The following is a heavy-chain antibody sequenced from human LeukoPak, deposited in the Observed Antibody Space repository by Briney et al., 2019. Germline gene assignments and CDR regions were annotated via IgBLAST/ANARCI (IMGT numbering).Heavy chain of an antibody. CDR2: ISSSSSYT. V-gene: IGHV3-11*06. CDR1: GSTFSDYY. J-gene: IGHJ4*02. D-gene: IGHD3-22*01. Sequence: GGSLRLSCAASGSTFSDYYMSWIRQAPGKGLEWVSYISSSSSYTNYADSVKGRFTISRDNAKNSLYLQMNSLRAEDTAVYYCARALDYYDSSGYYPFDYWGQGTLVTVSS. CDR3: ARALDYYDSSGYYPFDY.